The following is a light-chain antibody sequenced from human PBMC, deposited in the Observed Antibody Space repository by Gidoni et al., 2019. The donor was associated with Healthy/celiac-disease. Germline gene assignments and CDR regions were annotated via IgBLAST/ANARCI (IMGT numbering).Light chain of an antibody. V-gene: IGLV3-1*01. CDR1: KLGDKY. CDR2: QDN. Sequence: SYEMTQPPSVSVSPGQTASITCSGDKLGDKYVCWYQHKPGQSPVLVIYQDNKRPSGIPERFSGSNSGNTATLTISGTQAMDEADYYCQAWDSSIVVFGGGTKLTVL. J-gene: IGLJ2*01. CDR3: QAWDSSIVV.